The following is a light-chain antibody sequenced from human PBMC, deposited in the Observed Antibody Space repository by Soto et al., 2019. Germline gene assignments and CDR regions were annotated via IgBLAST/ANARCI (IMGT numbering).Light chain of an antibody. CDR2: QVS. V-gene: IGKV2-24*01. Sequence: DVVLTQTPLSSPVTLGQPASISCRSSQSLLHRDGRTYLSWLQQRPGQPPRLLIHQVSNRLSGVPDRFSGSGAGTDFTLKITRVEADDVGVYYCMQASQFPPYTFGQGTKLXXE. CDR3: MQASQFPPYT. J-gene: IGKJ2*01. CDR1: QSLLHRDGRTY.